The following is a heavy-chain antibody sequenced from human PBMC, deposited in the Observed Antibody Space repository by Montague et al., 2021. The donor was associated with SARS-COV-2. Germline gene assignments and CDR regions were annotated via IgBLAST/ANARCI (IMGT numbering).Heavy chain of an antibody. CDR2: IYYSGST. CDR1: GGSVSSSSYY. CDR3: ARDPSYFEVVWGANRYAPDD. D-gene: IGHD3-9*01. V-gene: IGHV4-39*02. J-gene: IGHJ4*02. Sequence: SETLSLTCTVSGGSVSSSSYYWGWIRQPPGKGLEWIGSIYYSGSTNYNPSLKSRVTISVDTSKNQFSLKLSSVTAADTAVYYCARDPSYFEVVWGANRYAPDDWGQGTPVTVSS.